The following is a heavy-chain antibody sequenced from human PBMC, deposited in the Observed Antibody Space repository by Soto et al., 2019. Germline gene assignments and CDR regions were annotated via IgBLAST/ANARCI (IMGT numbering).Heavy chain of an antibody. Sequence: SQTLSLTCVISGDRVSSNTAAWNWIRQSPSRGLEWLGRTYFRSKWFNNYAESVTSRITFNPDASKNQFSLQLNSVTPEDTAVYYCAREIMAPLGVFDXWGQGTLVTVSS. J-gene: IGHJ4*01. CDR3: AREIMAPLGVFDX. D-gene: IGHD2-8*01. CDR1: GDRVSSNTAA. V-gene: IGHV6-1*01. CDR2: TYFRSKWFN.